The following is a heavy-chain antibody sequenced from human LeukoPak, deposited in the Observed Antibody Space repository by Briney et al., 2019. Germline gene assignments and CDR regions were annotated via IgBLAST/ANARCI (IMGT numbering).Heavy chain of an antibody. CDR3: ARDDGGLLVPPINSSSWYSVGYYYGMDV. V-gene: IGHV1-2*02. Sequence: GASVKVSCKASGYTFTGYYMHWVRQAPGQGLEWMGWINPNSGGTNYAQKFQGRVTMTTDTSTSTAYMELRSLRSDDTAVYYCARDDGGLLVPPINSSSWYSVGYYYGMDVWGQGTTVTVSS. CDR2: INPNSGGT. J-gene: IGHJ6*02. D-gene: IGHD6-13*01. CDR1: GYTFTGYY.